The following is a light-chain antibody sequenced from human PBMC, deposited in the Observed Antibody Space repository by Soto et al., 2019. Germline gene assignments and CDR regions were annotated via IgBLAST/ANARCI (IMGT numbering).Light chain of an antibody. CDR3: QHYNSYWT. Sequence: DIQMTQSPSTLSASVGDRVTITCRASQSISTWLAWYQQKPGKAPKLLIYEASSLGSGVPSRFSGSGSGTEFTLTISSLQPDDFATYYRQHYNSYWTFGQGTKVEIK. CDR1: QSISTW. CDR2: EAS. V-gene: IGKV1-5*03. J-gene: IGKJ1*01.